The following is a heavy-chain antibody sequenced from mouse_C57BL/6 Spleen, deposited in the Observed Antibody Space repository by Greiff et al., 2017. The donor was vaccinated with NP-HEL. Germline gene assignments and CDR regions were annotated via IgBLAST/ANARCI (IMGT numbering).Heavy chain of an antibody. D-gene: IGHD2-3*01. J-gene: IGHJ3*01. Sequence: EVQLQQSGAELVRPGASVKLSCTASGFNIKDDYMHWVKQRPEQGLEWIGWIDPENGDPEYASKFQGKATITADTSSNTAYLQLSSLTSEDTAVYYCTFYDGYYVWFAYWGQGTLVTVSA. CDR2: IDPENGDP. CDR1: GFNIKDDY. V-gene: IGHV14-4*01. CDR3: TFYDGYYVWFAY.